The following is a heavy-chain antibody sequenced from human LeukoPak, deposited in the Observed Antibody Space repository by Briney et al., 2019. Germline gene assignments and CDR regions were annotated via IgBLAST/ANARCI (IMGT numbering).Heavy chain of an antibody. J-gene: IGHJ6*03. CDR2: MTGSGGSS. V-gene: IGHV3-23*01. Sequence: PGGSLRLSCEASGLAFRNFAMSWVRQAPGKGLEWVSGMTGSGGSSYYADSVKGRFTISRDNAKNALYLQMNSLRADDTALYYCAKMKGQRLNDYCMDVRGKGTTVTVSS. CDR1: GLAFRNFA. CDR3: AKMKGQRLNDYCMDV.